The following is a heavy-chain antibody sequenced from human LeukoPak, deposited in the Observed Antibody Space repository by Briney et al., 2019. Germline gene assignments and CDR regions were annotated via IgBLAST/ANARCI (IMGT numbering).Heavy chain of an antibody. J-gene: IGHJ4*02. CDR1: GFTFSSYA. V-gene: IGHV3-23*01. Sequence: GGSLRLSCAASGFTFSSYAMSWVRQAPGKGLEWVSAISGSGGSTYYADSVKGRSTISRDNSKSTLYLQMNSLRAEDTAVYYCAKEDCSGGSCYSYFDYWGQGTLVTVSS. D-gene: IGHD2-15*01. CDR2: ISGSGGST. CDR3: AKEDCSGGSCYSYFDY.